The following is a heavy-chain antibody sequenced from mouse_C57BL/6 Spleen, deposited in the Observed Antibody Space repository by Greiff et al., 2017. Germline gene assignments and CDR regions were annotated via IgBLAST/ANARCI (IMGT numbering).Heavy chain of an antibody. J-gene: IGHJ1*03. CDR1: GYTFTDYE. V-gene: IGHV1-15*01. Sequence: QVQLQQSGAELVRPGASVTLSCKASGYTFTDYEMHWVKQTPVHGLEWIGAIDPETGGTAYNQKFKGKAILTADKSSSTAYMELRSLTSEDSAVSYCTRTTVVARYFDVWGTGTTVTVSS. D-gene: IGHD1-1*01. CDR2: IDPETGGT. CDR3: TRTTVVARYFDV.